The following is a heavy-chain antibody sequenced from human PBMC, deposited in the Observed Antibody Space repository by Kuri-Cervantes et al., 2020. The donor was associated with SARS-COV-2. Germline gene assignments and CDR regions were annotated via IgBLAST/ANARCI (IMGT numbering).Heavy chain of an antibody. J-gene: IGHJ5*02. D-gene: IGHD3-3*01. CDR2: ISSSSSYI. CDR1: GFTFSSYS. CDR3: ARVGHHFSTDFWSGYREASNWFDP. Sequence: GESLKISCAASGFTFSSYSMNWVRQAPGKGLEWVSSISSSSSYIYYADSVKGRFTISRDNAKNSLYLQMNSLRAADTAVHYCARVGHHFSTDFWSGYREASNWFDPWGQGTLVTVSS. V-gene: IGHV3-21*01.